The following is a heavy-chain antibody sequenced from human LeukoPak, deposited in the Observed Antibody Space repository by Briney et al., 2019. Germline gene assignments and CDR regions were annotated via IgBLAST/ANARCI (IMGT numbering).Heavy chain of an antibody. J-gene: IGHJ4*02. CDR3: ARGRDGYNLGFDY. D-gene: IGHD5-24*01. CDR1: GGSISSGGYS. CDR2: IYYSGST. V-gene: IGHV4-61*08. Sequence: SETLSPTCAVSGGSISSGGYSWSWIRQPPEKGLEWIAYIYYSGSTDYSPSLKSRVTISVDTSKNQFSLKLSSVTAADTAVYYCARGRDGYNLGFDYWGQGTLVTVSS.